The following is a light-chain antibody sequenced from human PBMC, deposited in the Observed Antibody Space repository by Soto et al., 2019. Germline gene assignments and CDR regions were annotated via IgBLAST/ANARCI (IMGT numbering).Light chain of an antibody. J-gene: IGLJ2*01. Sequence: QSVLTQPASVSGSPGQSITISCTGTSSDVGGFNYVSWYQQHPGEAPKLIIFDVTHRPSGVSHRFSGSKSGNTASLTISGLQAEDEAEYHSSSYAARSTRYVVFGGGTKLTVL. V-gene: IGLV2-14*03. CDR1: SSDVGGFNY. CDR2: DVT. CDR3: SSYAARSTRYVV.